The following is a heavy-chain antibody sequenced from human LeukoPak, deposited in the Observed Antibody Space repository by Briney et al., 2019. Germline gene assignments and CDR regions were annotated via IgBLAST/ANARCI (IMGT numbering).Heavy chain of an antibody. CDR1: GFTFSSYG. J-gene: IGHJ3*02. D-gene: IGHD5-18*01. CDR2: IWYDGSNK. CDR3: ARDRDLTAMAEGDAFDI. Sequence: GGSLRLSCAASGFTFSSYGMPWVRQAPGKGLEWVAVIWYDGSNKYYADSVKGRFTISRDNSKNTLYLQMNSLRAEDTAVYYCARDRDLTAMAEGDAFDIWGQGTMVTVSS. V-gene: IGHV3-33*01.